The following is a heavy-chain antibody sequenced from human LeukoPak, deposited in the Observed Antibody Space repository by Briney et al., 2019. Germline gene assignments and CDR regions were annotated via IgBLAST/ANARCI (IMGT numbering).Heavy chain of an antibody. CDR3: ARDAPPGTTGEGDY. CDR1: GYTFTMYY. V-gene: IGHV1-18*04. CDR2: ISAYNGNT. D-gene: IGHD1-7*01. Sequence: GASVKVSCKASGYTFTMYYMHWVRQAPGQGLEWMGWISAYNGNTNYAQKLQGRVTMTTDTSTSTAYMELRSLRSDDTAVYYYARDAPPGTTGEGDYWGQGTLVTVSS. J-gene: IGHJ4*02.